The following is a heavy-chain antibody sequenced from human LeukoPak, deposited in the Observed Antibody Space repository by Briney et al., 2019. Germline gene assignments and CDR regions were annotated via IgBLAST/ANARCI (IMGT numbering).Heavy chain of an antibody. Sequence: PSETLSLTCTVAGGSISSYYWSWIRQPPGKGLEWIGYIYYSGSTNYNPSLKSRVTISVATSKPQFSLKLSSVTAADTAVYYCARDGSYSNYEFDPWGQGTLVTVSS. CDR1: GGSISSYY. CDR2: IYYSGST. CDR3: ARDGSYSNYEFDP. V-gene: IGHV4-59*01. J-gene: IGHJ5*02. D-gene: IGHD4-11*01.